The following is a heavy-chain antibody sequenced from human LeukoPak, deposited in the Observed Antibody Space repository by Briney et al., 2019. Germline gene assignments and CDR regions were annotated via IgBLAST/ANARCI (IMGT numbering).Heavy chain of an antibody. Sequence: GGSLTLSCAASGFTVSSNYMSWVRQAPGKGLEWVSVIYSGGSTYYADFVKGRFPISRDNSKNTLYLQMNSLRADDTAVYYCSRYSGSSTPCEYFQHWGQGTLVTVSS. CDR1: GFTVSSNY. CDR2: IYSGGST. J-gene: IGHJ1*01. D-gene: IGHD6-6*01. CDR3: SRYSGSSTPCEYFQH. V-gene: IGHV3-53*01.